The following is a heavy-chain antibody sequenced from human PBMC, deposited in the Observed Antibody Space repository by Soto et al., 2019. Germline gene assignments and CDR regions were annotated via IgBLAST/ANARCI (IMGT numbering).Heavy chain of an antibody. V-gene: IGHV4-59*02. D-gene: IGHD3-10*01. CDR3: ARSPVVRGYKWFDP. CDR1: DGSVSSDN. Sequence: PSETLSLTCTVSDGSVSSDNWNWIRQPRGRGLESIGYIYYGGSANYSPSLKSRVTISVDTSKNEFSLKLSSVTAADTALYYCARSPVVRGYKWFDPWGQGTLVTVSS. J-gene: IGHJ5*02. CDR2: IYYGGSA.